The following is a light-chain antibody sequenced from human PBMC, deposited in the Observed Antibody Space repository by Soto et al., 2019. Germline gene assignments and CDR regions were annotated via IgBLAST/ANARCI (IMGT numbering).Light chain of an antibody. Sequence: QSALTQPPSASGSPGQSVTISCTGTSSDVGGYNYVSWYQQHPGKAPKLMIYEVSKRPSGVPDRFSGSKSGNTASLTVSGLQAEDEADYYCSSYAGSNNVFGGGTKLPVL. CDR2: EVS. CDR1: SSDVGGYNY. J-gene: IGLJ2*01. CDR3: SSYAGSNNV. V-gene: IGLV2-8*01.